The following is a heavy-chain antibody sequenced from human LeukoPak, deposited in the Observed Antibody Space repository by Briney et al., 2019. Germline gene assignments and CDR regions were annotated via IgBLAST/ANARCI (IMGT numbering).Heavy chain of an antibody. CDR1: GYTFTSYA. V-gene: IGHV1-3*01. Sequence: ASVTVSCTASGYTFTSYAMHWVRQAPGQRLEWMGWINAGNGNTKYSQKFQGRVTITRDTSASTAYMELSSLRSEDTAVYYCARSPSYYDILTGYSWGYYGMDVWGQGTTVTVSS. J-gene: IGHJ6*02. CDR2: INAGNGNT. D-gene: IGHD3-9*01. CDR3: ARSPSYYDILTGYSWGYYGMDV.